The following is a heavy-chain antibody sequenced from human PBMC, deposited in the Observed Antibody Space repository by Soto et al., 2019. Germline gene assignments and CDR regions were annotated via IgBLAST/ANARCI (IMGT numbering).Heavy chain of an antibody. V-gene: IGHV1-46*03. Sequence: ASVKVSCKASGYTFTSYYMHWVRQAPGQGLEWMGIINTSGGSTSYAQKFQGRVTMTRDTSTSTVYMELSSPRSEDTAVYYCARDLGDYDWYFDLWGRGTLVTVS. CDR2: INTSGGST. CDR3: ARDLGDYDWYFDL. D-gene: IGHD4-17*01. CDR1: GYTFTSYY. J-gene: IGHJ2*01.